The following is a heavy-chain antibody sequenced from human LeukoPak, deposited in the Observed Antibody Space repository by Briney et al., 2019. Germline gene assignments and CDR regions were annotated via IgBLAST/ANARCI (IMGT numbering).Heavy chain of an antibody. CDR1: GGPISTSNYY. J-gene: IGHJ4*02. Sequence: SETLSLTCTVSGGPISTSNYYWGWVRQPPGKGLEWIGNIFYSGSTYYSPSLKSRVTISLDTSKNQFSLKLSSVTAADTAVYYCARQEEGYCSSTSCYPVDYWGQGTLVTVSS. V-gene: IGHV4-39*01. CDR2: IFYSGST. CDR3: ARQEEGYCSSTSCYPVDY. D-gene: IGHD2-2*01.